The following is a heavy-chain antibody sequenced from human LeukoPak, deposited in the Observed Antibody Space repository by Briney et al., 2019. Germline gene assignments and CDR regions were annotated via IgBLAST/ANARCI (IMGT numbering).Heavy chain of an antibody. CDR1: GYTFTSYD. Sequence: ASVKVSCKASGYTFTSYDINWVRQATGQGLEWMGWMNPNSGNTGYAQKFQGRVTMTRNTSISTAYMELSSLRSEDTAVYYCARGRITGTTEWFDPWGQGTLVTVPS. CDR3: ARGRITGTTEWFDP. CDR2: MNPNSGNT. J-gene: IGHJ5*02. D-gene: IGHD1-20*01. V-gene: IGHV1-8*01.